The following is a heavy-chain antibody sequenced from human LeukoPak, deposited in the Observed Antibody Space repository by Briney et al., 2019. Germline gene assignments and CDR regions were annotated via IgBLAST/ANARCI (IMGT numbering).Heavy chain of an antibody. CDR2: FNPSGSST. CDR1: GYTFTSFY. CDR3: ARDFMVRGVTTPDY. Sequence: ASVKVSCKASGYTFTSFYMHWVRQAPGQGLEWMGIFNPSGSSTTYAQKFQGRVTMTRDTSTSIVYMELSSLGSEDTAVYYCARDFMVRGVTTPDYWGQGTLVTVSS. D-gene: IGHD3-10*01. J-gene: IGHJ4*02. V-gene: IGHV1-46*01.